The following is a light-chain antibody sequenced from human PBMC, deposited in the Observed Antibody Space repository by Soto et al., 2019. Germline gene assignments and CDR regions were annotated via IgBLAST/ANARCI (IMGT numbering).Light chain of an antibody. Sequence: QTVVTQAPSLTVSPGGAVTLTCASSTGTVTSGHYPNWLQQKPGQAPRALIYSTDTRRSWTPDRFSGSLLGGKAALTLSVVQAEEEADYYCLLYYGGAVVFGGGTPLTVL. CDR1: TGTVTSGHY. CDR2: STD. V-gene: IGLV7-43*01. CDR3: LLYYGGAVV. J-gene: IGLJ2*01.